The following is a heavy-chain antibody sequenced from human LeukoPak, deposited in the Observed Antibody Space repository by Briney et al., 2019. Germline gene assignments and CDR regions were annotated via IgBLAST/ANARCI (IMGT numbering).Heavy chain of an antibody. V-gene: IGHV5-51*01. CDR2: IYPGDSDT. Sequence: GESLQISCKGSGYNFTNYWIGWVRQMSGKGLEWMGVIYPGDSDTTYSPSFQGQVTISADKSISTAYLQWSSLKDSDTAMYYCARHFSGGDDYWGQGTLVTVSS. CDR1: GYNFTNYW. J-gene: IGHJ4*02. CDR3: ARHFSGGDDY. D-gene: IGHD2-21*02.